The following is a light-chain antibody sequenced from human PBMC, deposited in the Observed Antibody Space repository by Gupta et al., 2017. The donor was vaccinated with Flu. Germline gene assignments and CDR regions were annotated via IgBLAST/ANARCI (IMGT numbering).Light chain of an antibody. Sequence: QSALTQPPSVSGSPGQSVTISCTGTSSDVGNYNRVSWYQQSPGTAPKLMIYEVSNRPSGVPDRFSGSKSGNTAPLTISGLQAEDEADFYCTSYTSSSTYVFGTGTKVTVL. CDR3: TSYTSSSTYV. V-gene: IGLV2-18*02. CDR2: EVS. J-gene: IGLJ1*01. CDR1: SSDVGNYNR.